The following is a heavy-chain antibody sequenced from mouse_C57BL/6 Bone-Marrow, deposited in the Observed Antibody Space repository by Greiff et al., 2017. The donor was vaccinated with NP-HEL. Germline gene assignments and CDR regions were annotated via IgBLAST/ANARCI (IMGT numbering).Heavy chain of an antibody. CDR2: IYPGGGYT. Sequence: QVHVKQSGAELVRPGTSVKMSCKASGYTFTNYWIGWAKQRPGHGLEWIGDIYPGGGYTNYTEKFKGKATLTADKSSSTAYMQFSSLTSEDSAIYYCARSGAQATYYAMDYWGQGTSVTVSS. J-gene: IGHJ4*01. V-gene: IGHV1-63*01. CDR3: ARSGAQATYYAMDY. CDR1: GYTFTNYW. D-gene: IGHD3-2*02.